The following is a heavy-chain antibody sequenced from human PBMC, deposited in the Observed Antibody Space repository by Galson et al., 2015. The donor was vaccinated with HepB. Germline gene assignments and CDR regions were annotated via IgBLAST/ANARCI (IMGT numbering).Heavy chain of an antibody. Sequence: SLRLSCAGSGFSFSHAWMNWVRQAPGKGLEWVGRIRSKTDGGTTDSAAPVKGRFTISRDDSTNTLYLQMNSLKTEDTAVYYCTTFTNGWYGDLVDSWGPGTLVTVSS. CDR2: IRSKTDGGTT. J-gene: IGHJ4*02. CDR1: GFSFSHAW. V-gene: IGHV3-15*07. CDR3: TTFTNGWYGDLVDS. D-gene: IGHD6-19*01.